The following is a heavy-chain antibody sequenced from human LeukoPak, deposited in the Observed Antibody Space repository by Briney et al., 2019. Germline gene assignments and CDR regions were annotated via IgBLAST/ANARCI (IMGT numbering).Heavy chain of an antibody. CDR3: ARPCSGGSCYSSYDAFDI. D-gene: IGHD2-15*01. Sequence: GASLKISCEGSGSFFTSSWIGGVRPLREEVQEWVGIIYPGDSDTRYSPSFEGQVTISADKSISTAYLQWSSLKASDTAMYYCARPCSGGSCYSSYDAFDIWGQGTMVTVSS. CDR1: GSFFTSSW. J-gene: IGHJ3*02. V-gene: IGHV5-51*01. CDR2: IYPGDSDT.